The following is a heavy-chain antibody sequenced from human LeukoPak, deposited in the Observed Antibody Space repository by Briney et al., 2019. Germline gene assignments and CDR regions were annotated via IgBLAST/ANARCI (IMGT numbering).Heavy chain of an antibody. CDR3: ARAMVVVPAARDAMVDYYYYGMDV. D-gene: IGHD2-2*01. V-gene: IGHV1-69*04. CDR2: IIPIFGIA. Sequence: GASVKVSCTASGGTFSSYAISWVRQAPGQGLEWMGRIIPIFGIANYVQKFQGRVTITADKSTSTAYMELSSLRSEDTAVYYCARAMVVVPAARDAMVDYYYYGMDVCGQGTTVTVSS. CDR1: GGTFSSYA. J-gene: IGHJ6*02.